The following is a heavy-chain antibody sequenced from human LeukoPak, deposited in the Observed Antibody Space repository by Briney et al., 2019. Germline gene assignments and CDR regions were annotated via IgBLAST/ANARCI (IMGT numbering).Heavy chain of an antibody. CDR1: GFTVSSNY. CDR2: IYSGGST. J-gene: IGHJ4*02. Sequence: QAGGSLRLSCAASGFTVSSNYMSWVRQAPGKGLEWVSVIYSGGSTYYADSVKGRFTIYRDNSKNTRYLKMNSLRAEDTAVYYCARLYSAPRINYFHYWGQGTLLTVSS. CDR3: ARLYSAPRINYFHY. V-gene: IGHV3-53*01. D-gene: IGHD2-21*01.